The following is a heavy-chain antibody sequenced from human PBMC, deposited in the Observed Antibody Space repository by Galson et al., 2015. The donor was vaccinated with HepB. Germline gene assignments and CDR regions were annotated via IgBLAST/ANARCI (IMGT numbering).Heavy chain of an antibody. Sequence: SLRLSCAASGFTFSSYGMHWVRQAPGKGLEWVAVIWYDGSNKYYADSVKGRFTISRDNSKNTLYLQMNSLRAEDTAVYYCARVQLNRYCSSTSCYSPPPLDPWGQGTLVTVSS. CDR2: IWYDGSNK. J-gene: IGHJ5*02. V-gene: IGHV3-33*01. CDR3: ARVQLNRYCSSTSCYSPPPLDP. D-gene: IGHD2-2*01. CDR1: GFTFSSYG.